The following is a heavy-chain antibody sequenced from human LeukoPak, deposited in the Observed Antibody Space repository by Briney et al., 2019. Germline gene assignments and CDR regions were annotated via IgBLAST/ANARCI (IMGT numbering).Heavy chain of an antibody. Sequence: PGGSLRLSCSGSGFTFSNFAIHWVRQAQGKGPEYVSVINSSGDKTYYADSVKGRFTISRDNSKNTVSLQMSSLRAEDTAMYYCVKDLYKGDTSTWYYFDYWGQGTLVTVSS. V-gene: IGHV3-64D*06. CDR3: VKDLYKGDTSTWYYFDY. D-gene: IGHD6-13*01. J-gene: IGHJ4*02. CDR1: GFTFSNFA. CDR2: INSSGDKT.